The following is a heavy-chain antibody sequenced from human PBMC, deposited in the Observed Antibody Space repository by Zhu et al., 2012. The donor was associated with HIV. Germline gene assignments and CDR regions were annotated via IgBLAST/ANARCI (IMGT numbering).Heavy chain of an antibody. V-gene: IGHV4-39*07. Sequence: QVQLQESGPGLVKPSETLSLTCTVSGGSISSSSYYWGWTRQPPGKGLEWIGSIYYSGSTYYNPSLKSRVTISVDTSKNQFSLKLSSVTAADTAVYYCARPHITMVRGASGNWFDPWGQGTLVTVSS. CDR2: IYYSGST. CDR3: ARPHITMVRGASGNWFDP. CDR1: GGSISSSSYY. J-gene: IGHJ5*02. D-gene: IGHD3-10*01.